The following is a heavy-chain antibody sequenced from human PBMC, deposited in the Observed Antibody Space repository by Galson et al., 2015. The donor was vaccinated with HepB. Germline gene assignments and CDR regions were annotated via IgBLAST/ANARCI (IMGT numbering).Heavy chain of an antibody. CDR1: GYTFTSYA. V-gene: IGHV1-3*01. D-gene: IGHD3-22*01. Sequence: SVKVSCKASGYTFTSYAMHWVRQAPGQRLEWMGWINAGNGNTKYSQKFQGRVTITRDTSASTAYMELSSLRSEDTAVYYCARAFPYYDSSGPISYWGQGTLVTVSS. CDR2: INAGNGNT. J-gene: IGHJ4*02. CDR3: ARAFPYYDSSGPISY.